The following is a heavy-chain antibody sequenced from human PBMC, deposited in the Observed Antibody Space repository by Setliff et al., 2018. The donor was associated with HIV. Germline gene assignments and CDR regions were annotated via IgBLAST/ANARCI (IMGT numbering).Heavy chain of an antibody. CDR2: VYYSGST. J-gene: IGHJ4*02. V-gene: IGHV4-39*02. CDR1: GGSISSSGPGYY. Sequence: LSLTCTVSGGSISSSGPGYYWGWVRQAPGGGLEWIGSVYYSGSTYYNPSLKSRVTISLDTSKNQLSLRLTSMTAADTAMYFCARESPDGLDYWGQGTLVTVSS. D-gene: IGHD2-8*01. CDR3: ARESPDGLDY.